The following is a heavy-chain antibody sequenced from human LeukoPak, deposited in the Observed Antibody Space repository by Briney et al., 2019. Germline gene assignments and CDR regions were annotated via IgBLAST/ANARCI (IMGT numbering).Heavy chain of an antibody. J-gene: IGHJ4*02. CDR3: VRQPDSARYGFDY. V-gene: IGHV3-13*01. Sequence: GGSLRLSCEVSGFTIDNNDMQWVRQTTGKGLEWVSAIGSAGYTYYADSVRGRFTITRDNAKQSLYLQMNSLRVEDTAVYHCVRQPDSARYGFDYWGRGTQVTVSS. CDR1: GFTIDNND. CDR2: IGSAGYT. D-gene: IGHD1-14*01.